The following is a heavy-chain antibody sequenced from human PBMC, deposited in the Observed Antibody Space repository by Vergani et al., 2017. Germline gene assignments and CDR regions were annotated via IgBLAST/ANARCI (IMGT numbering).Heavy chain of an antibody. J-gene: IGHJ4*02. V-gene: IGHV3-15*01. Sequence: EVQLVESGGGLVKPGGSLRLSCAASGFSFSNAWMTWVRQGPGKGLEWVGRIKSQIDGGTTDYAAPVKGRFTISRDDSTNMLYLHMNSLRAEDTAVYYCARDPTYDSSGYYVDYWGQGTLVTVSS. D-gene: IGHD3-22*01. CDR2: IKSQIDGGTT. CDR3: ARDPTYDSSGYYVDY. CDR1: GFSFSNAW.